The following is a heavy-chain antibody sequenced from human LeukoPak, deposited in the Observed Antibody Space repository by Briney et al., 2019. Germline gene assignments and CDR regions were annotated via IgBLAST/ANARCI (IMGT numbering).Heavy chain of an antibody. D-gene: IGHD5-18*01. Sequence: GASVKVSXKASGYTFTGYYMHWVRQAPGQGLEWMGRINPNSGGTNYAQKCQGRVTVTRDTSISTAYMELSRLRSDDTAVYYCACVAMANYYYMDVWGKGTTVTVSS. J-gene: IGHJ6*03. CDR2: INPNSGGT. CDR1: GYTFTGYY. CDR3: ACVAMANYYYMDV. V-gene: IGHV1-2*06.